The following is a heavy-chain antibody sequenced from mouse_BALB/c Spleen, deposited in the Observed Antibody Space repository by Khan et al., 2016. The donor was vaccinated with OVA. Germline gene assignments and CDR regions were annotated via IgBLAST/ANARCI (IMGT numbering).Heavy chain of an antibody. CDR3: ARRGYDYGRGALFAY. J-gene: IGHJ3*01. CDR2: IWSAGST. CDR1: GFSLTNYS. V-gene: IGHV2-2*02. Sequence: QVQLKESGPGLVQPSQSLSITCTVSGFSLTNYSVHWVRQSPGKGLEWLGVIWSAGSTDYNAAFISRLTIRKDHSRSQVFFKMNSLQPNDTAIYYCARRGYDYGRGALFAYWDQGTLVTVSA. D-gene: IGHD2-4*01.